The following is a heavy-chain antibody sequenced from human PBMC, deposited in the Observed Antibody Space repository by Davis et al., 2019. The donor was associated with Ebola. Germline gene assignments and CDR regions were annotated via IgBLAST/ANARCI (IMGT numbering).Heavy chain of an antibody. CDR2: IHYLGNT. V-gene: IGHV4-59*01. CDR1: GGDSIRRYY. J-gene: IGHJ6*02. D-gene: IGHD4-17*01. CDR3: ARGNYGDYIVLYYYNMDV. Sequence: SETLSLTCTVSGGDSIRRYYWSWIRQPPGKGLEWIGNIHYLGNTNYNPSLKSRVTMSVDTSKNQFSLKLSSVTAADTAVYYCARGNYGDYIVLYYYNMDVWGQGTTVTVSS.